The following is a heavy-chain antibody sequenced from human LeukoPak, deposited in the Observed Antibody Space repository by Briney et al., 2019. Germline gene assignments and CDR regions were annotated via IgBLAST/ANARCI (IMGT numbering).Heavy chain of an antibody. Sequence: GGSLRLSCAASGFTFSSYGINWVRQAPGKGLEWVAVIWYDGSNKYYADSVKGRFTISRDNSKNTLYLQMNSLRAEDTAVYHFAKGTGHYYYYMDVWGKGATVTVSS. J-gene: IGHJ6*03. V-gene: IGHV3-33*06. CDR2: IWYDGSNK. D-gene: IGHD3/OR15-3a*01. CDR1: GFTFSSYG. CDR3: AKGTGHYYYYMDV.